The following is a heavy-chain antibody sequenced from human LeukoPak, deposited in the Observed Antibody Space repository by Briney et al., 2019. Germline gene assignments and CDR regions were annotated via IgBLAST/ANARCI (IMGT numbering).Heavy chain of an antibody. CDR2: IWNDGSNK. J-gene: IGHJ4*02. CDR3: ARAVGLFDY. D-gene: IGHD2-15*01. V-gene: IGHV3-33*01. CDR1: GFIFSTYG. Sequence: PGGSLRLSCAASGFIFSTYGMHWVRQAPGKGLEWVAVIWNDGSNKYYADSVKGRFTISRDNSKNTLYLQMNSLRAEDMAVYYCARAVGLFDYWGQGTLVTVSS.